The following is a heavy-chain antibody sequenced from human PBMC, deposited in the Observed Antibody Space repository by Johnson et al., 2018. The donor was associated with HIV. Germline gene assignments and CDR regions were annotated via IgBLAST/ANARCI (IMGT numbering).Heavy chain of an antibody. V-gene: IGHV3-74*02. Sequence: VQLVESGGGLIQPGGSLRLSCAASGFTVSSNYMSWVRQAPGKGLVWVSRIKSDGTSTNYADSVKGRFTISRDNAKNTLYLQMNSLRGDDTAIYYCQKHNFGNYVSRALDIWGQGTMVTVSS. D-gene: IGHD4-17*01. J-gene: IGHJ3*02. CDR3: QKHNFGNYVSRALDI. CDR1: GFTVSSNY. CDR2: IKSDGTST.